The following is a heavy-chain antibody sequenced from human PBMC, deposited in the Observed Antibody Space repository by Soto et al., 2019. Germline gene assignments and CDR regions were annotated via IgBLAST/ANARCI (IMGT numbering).Heavy chain of an antibody. J-gene: IGHJ4*02. CDR3: ARKSGYYDMSRREY. V-gene: IGHV4-31*03. CDR2: IYYSGST. CDR1: GGSISSGGYY. Sequence: QVQLQESGPGLMKPSQTLSLTCTVSGGSISSGGYYWIWIRQHPGKGLEWIGYIYYSGSTYYNPSLKSRVTISVDTSKNQFSLNLSSVPAADTAVYDSARKSGYYDMSRREYWGQRTLVTVSS. D-gene: IGHD3-22*01.